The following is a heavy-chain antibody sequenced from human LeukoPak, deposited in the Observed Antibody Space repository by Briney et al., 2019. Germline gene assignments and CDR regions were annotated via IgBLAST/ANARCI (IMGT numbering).Heavy chain of an antibody. J-gene: IGHJ6*03. V-gene: IGHV1-69*06. Sequence: GSSVKVSCKASGGTFSSYAISWVRQAPGQGLEWMGGIIPIFGTANYAQKFQGRVTITADKSTSTAYMELSRLRSDDTAVYYCARVPNRQLVEHRKQRYSYYYMDVWGKGTTVTVSS. CDR3: ARVPNRQLVEHRKQRYSYYYMDV. D-gene: IGHD6-13*01. CDR2: IIPIFGTA. CDR1: GGTFSSYA.